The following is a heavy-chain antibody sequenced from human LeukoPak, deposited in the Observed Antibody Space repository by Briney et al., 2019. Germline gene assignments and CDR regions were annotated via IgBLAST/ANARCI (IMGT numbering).Heavy chain of an antibody. J-gene: IGHJ3*02. V-gene: IGHV3-23*01. Sequence: PGGSLSLSCAASGFTFSSYAMSWVRQAPGKGLEWVSAISGSGGSTYYADSVKGRFTISRDNSKNTLYLQMNSLRAEDTAVYYCAKDRITIFGVVIIGDAFDIWGQGTMVTVSS. CDR1: GFTFSSYA. CDR2: ISGSGGST. CDR3: AKDRITIFGVVIIGDAFDI. D-gene: IGHD3-3*01.